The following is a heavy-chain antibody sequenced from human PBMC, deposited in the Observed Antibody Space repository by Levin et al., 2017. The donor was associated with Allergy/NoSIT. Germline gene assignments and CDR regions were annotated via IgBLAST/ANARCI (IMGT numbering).Heavy chain of an antibody. V-gene: IGHV3-21*01. Sequence: LSLTCAASGFTFSSYSMNWVRQAPGKGLEWVSSISSSSSYIYYADSVKGRFTISSDNAKNSLYLQMNSLRAEDTAVYYCARGGIYYVDVWGKGTTVTVSS. CDR3: ARGGIYYVDV. CDR1: GFTFSSYS. CDR2: ISSSSSYI. J-gene: IGHJ6*03. D-gene: IGHD6-13*01.